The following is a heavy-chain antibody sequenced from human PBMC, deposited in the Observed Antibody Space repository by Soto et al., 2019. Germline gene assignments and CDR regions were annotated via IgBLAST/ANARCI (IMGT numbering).Heavy chain of an antibody. CDR3: AKYRRTDAEGYRLDF. V-gene: IGHV4-59*01. Sequence: KSSETLSLTCSVSGASINNYYCSWIRQPPGKGLEWIGYVYYTGSTSTKYNPSLQSRVAMSVDSSKNQFSLKLTSMTAADTAIYYCAKYRRTDAEGYRLDFWGPGTLVTVSS. D-gene: IGHD5-12*01. J-gene: IGHJ4*02. CDR2: VYYTGSTST. CDR1: GASINNYY.